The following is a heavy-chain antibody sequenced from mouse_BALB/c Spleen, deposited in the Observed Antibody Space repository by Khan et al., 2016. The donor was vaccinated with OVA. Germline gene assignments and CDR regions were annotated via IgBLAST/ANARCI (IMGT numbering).Heavy chain of an antibody. D-gene: IGHD2-4*01. V-gene: IGHV14-1*02. CDR2: IDPENGNT. CDR3: ARRDYEAMDY. J-gene: IGHJ4*01. Sequence: EVQLQQSGAELVRPGALVKLSCKASGFNLKDYYMHWVKQRPEQGLEWIGWIDPENGNTIYDPKFQDKASMTADTSSTTAYLQLSSLTSEDTAVYYCARRDYEAMDYWGQGTSVTVSS. CDR1: GFNLKDYY.